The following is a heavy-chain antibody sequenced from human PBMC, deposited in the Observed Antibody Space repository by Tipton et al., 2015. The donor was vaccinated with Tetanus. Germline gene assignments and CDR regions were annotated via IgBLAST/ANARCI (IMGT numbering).Heavy chain of an antibody. Sequence: SLRLSCAASGIIFTNAWMNWVRQAPGKGLEWVGRVKSKTDGGTTDYAAPVKGRFTISREDSNNTLYLQMNSLKTGDAGVYFCTTAGNAGAGHRIACWGQGTLVTVSS. V-gene: IGHV3-15*07. CDR1: GIIFTNAW. D-gene: IGHD6-19*01. CDR2: VKSKTDGGTT. J-gene: IGHJ4*02. CDR3: TTAGNAGAGHRIAC.